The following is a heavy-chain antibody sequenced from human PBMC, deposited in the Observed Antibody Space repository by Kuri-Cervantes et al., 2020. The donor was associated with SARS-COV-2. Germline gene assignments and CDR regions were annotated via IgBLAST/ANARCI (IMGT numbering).Heavy chain of an antibody. CDR1: GGSISSSSYY. CDR2: IYYSGST. CDR3: VRGGYGDYLS. V-gene: IGHV4-61*05. Sequence: SETLSLTCTVSGGSISSSSYYWGWIRQPPGKGLEWIGYIYYSGSTNYNPSLKSRVTISVDASKNQFSLKLSSVTAADTAVYYCVRGGYGDYLSWGQGTLVTVSS. J-gene: IGHJ5*02. D-gene: IGHD4-17*01.